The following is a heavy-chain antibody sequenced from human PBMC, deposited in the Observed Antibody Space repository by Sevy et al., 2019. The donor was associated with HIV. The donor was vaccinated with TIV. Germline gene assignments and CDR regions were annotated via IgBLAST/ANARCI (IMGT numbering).Heavy chain of an antibody. CDR3: SRDRLVGTAEVFDY. CDR2: IYYSGST. J-gene: IGHJ4*02. D-gene: IGHD2-21*01. CDR1: GGSISSGDYY. V-gene: IGHV4-30-4*01. Sequence: NLSLTCTVSGGSISSGDYYWSWIRQPPGNGMEWIGYIYYSGSTYYNPSLKSRVTISVDTSKNQFSLKLSSVTAADTAVYYCSRDRLVGTAEVFDYWGQGTLVTVSS.